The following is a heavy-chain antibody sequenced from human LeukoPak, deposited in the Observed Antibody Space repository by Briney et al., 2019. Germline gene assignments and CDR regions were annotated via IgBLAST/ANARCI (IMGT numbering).Heavy chain of an antibody. J-gene: IGHJ4*02. CDR3: ARAEYCSSTSCYSGGRLYSSSAGDY. D-gene: IGHD2-2*01. CDR1: GYTLTELS. Sequence: ASVKVSCKVSGYTLTELSMHWVRQAPGKGLEWMGGFDPEDGETIYAQKFQGRVTMTEDTSTDTAYMELRSLRSDDTAVYYCARAEYCSSTSCYSGGRLYSSSAGDYWGQGTLVTVSS. CDR2: FDPEDGET. V-gene: IGHV1-24*01.